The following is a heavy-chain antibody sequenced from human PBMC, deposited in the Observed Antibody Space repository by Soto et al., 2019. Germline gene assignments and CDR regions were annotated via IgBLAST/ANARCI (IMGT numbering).Heavy chain of an antibody. CDR3: ARDPTNFVVVDDNWLAP. D-gene: IGHD2-15*01. CDR2: INAGNGNT. V-gene: IGHV1-3*01. Sequence: SEEAGFTKTSQAMHSAHHATRQRLEWMGWINAGNGNTKNSKKFQGRVTITRDTSASTAYMELSSLRSEDTAVYYCARDPTNFVVVDDNWLAPWGKGTLVTVSS. J-gene: IGHJ5*02. CDR1: GFTKTSQA.